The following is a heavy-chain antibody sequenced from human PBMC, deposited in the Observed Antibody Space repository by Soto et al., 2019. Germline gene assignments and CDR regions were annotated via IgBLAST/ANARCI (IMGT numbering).Heavy chain of an antibody. CDR3: ARGGGYDSFDF. V-gene: IGHV4-30-2*06. CDR1: GVAMTDCGYS. J-gene: IGHJ4*02. D-gene: IGHD2-15*01. CDR2: IGHLETT. Sequence: SETLSLTCSVSGVAMTDCGYSWSWIRQSPDKGLEWLGYIGHLETTYYNPAFKRRLSSSIDRTRNQFSLSLTAMTAAYKAVYSCARGGGYDSFDFWGQGIQVTVSS.